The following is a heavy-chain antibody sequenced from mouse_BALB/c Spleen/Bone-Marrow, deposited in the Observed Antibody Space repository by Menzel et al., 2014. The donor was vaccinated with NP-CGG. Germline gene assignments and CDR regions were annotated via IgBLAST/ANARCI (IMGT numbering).Heavy chain of an antibody. CDR1: GFTFTDYY. V-gene: IGHV7-3*02. J-gene: IGHJ1*01. D-gene: IGHD1-1*01. CDR2: IRNKANGYTT. Sequence: EVHLVESGGGLVQPGGSLRLSCATSGFTFTDYYMSWVRQPPGKALEWLGFIRNKANGYTTEYSASVKGRFAISKDNSQSILYLQMNILRSQDSATYYCARDRNYDIHWSVDVWGAGTTVTVSS. CDR3: ARDRNYDIHWSVDV.